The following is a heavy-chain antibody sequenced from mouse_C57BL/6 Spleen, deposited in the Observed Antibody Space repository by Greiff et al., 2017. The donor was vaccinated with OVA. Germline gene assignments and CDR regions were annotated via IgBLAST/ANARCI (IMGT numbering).Heavy chain of an antibody. Sequence: EVKLMESGGGLVKPGGSLKLSCAASGFTFSDYGMHWVRQAPEKGLEWVAYISSGSSTIYYADTVKGRFTISRDNAKNTVFLQMTSLRSEDTAIYYCARQEEGYYYFDYWGQGTTLTVSS. CDR3: ARQEEGYYYFDY. D-gene: IGHD2-3*01. CDR2: ISSGSSTI. V-gene: IGHV5-17*01. CDR1: GFTFSDYG. J-gene: IGHJ2*01.